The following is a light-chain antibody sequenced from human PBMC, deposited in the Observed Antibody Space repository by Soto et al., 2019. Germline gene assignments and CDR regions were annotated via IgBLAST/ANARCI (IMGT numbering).Light chain of an antibody. J-gene: IGKJ5*01. CDR2: GAS. V-gene: IGKV3-15*01. Sequence: EIVMTQSPDTLSVSPGERATLSCRASQNVFSNVAWYQQRPGQPPRLLISGASTRATGVSARFSASGSGTDFTLTITSLQSEDFAVYYCQQYNLWPPITFGQGTRLEIK. CDR1: QNVFSN. CDR3: QQYNLWPPIT.